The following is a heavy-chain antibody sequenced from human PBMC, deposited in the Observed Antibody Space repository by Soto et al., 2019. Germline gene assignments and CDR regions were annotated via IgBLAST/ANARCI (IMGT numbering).Heavy chain of an antibody. Sequence: PSETLSLTCAVYGGSFCGYYWNWIRQPPGKGLEWIGYIHYTGSTNYNPSLRSRVTISVDTSKNQFSLDLSSVTAADTAVYYCVRHVEIFCSGGSCYSRWFDPWGQGTLVTVSS. V-gene: IGHV4-59*08. CDR3: VRHVEIFCSGGSCYSRWFDP. J-gene: IGHJ5*02. D-gene: IGHD2-15*01. CDR1: GGSFCGYY. CDR2: IHYTGST.